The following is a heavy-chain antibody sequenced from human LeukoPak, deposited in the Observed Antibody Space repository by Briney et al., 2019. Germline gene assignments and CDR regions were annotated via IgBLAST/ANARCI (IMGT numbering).Heavy chain of an antibody. V-gene: IGHV4-59*12. CDR1: GGSINSYY. CDR3: ARDEVTTFFDY. D-gene: IGHD4-11*01. CDR2: ISYSGST. Sequence: SETLSLTCTVSGGSINSYYWSWIRQPPGKGLEWIGYISYSGSTNYNPSLKSRVTISVDTSKNQFSLKLSSVTAADTAVYYCARDEVTTFFDYWGQGTLVTVSS. J-gene: IGHJ4*02.